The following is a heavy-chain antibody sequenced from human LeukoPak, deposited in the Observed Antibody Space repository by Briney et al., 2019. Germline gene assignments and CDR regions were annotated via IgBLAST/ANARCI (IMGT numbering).Heavy chain of an antibody. J-gene: IGHJ4*02. Sequence: RSGGSLRLSCAASGFTFTSYSMNWVRQAPGKGLEWVSSISSSSNYIHYADSVKGRLTISRDNAKNSLYLQMNSLRAEDTAVYYCAREPGDSSGWSEWGQGTLVTVSS. CDR2: ISSSSNYI. CDR3: AREPGDSSGWSE. D-gene: IGHD6-19*01. CDR1: GFTFTSYS. V-gene: IGHV3-21*01.